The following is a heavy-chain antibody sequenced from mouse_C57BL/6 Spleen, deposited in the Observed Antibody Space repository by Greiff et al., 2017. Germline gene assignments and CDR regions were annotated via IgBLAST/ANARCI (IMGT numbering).Heavy chain of an antibody. Sequence: VHVKQSGAELVRPGASVKLSCTASGFNIKDDYMHWVKQRPEQGLEWIGWLDPENGDTESASKFQGKATITAATSSNTAYLQLSSLTSEDTAVYYCTSYSNYRFAYWGQGTLVTVSA. V-gene: IGHV14-4*01. CDR3: TSYSNYRFAY. J-gene: IGHJ3*01. D-gene: IGHD2-5*01. CDR2: LDPENGDT. CDR1: GFNIKDDY.